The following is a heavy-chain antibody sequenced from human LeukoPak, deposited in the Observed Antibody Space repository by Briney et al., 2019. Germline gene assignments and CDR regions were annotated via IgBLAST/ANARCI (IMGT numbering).Heavy chain of an antibody. D-gene: IGHD5-18*01. CDR1: GGSIISYGYY. Sequence: PSETLSLTCSVSGGSIISYGYYWTWIRQYPGKGLEWIGNIFYHGTTYYNPSFKGRVTVSGDTSKNQFSLNLNSLTAADTAVYYCARDRMDTALAFFFDYWGQGTLVTVSS. J-gene: IGHJ4*02. CDR3: ARDRMDTALAFFFDY. CDR2: IFYHGTT. V-gene: IGHV4-31*03.